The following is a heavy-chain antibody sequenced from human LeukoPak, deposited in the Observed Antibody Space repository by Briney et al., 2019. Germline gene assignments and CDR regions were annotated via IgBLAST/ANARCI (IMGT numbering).Heavy chain of an antibody. CDR3: ARMSASYLDY. Sequence: GGSLRLSCAASGFAFRTHGMLWVRQAPGKGLEWVAVIWYDGSKKYYADSVKGRFTISRDNSKNTLDLQMNSLRAEDTAVYYCARMSASYLDYWGQGTLVSVSS. CDR2: IWYDGSKK. V-gene: IGHV3-33*01. D-gene: IGHD3-3*01. J-gene: IGHJ4*02. CDR1: GFAFRTHG.